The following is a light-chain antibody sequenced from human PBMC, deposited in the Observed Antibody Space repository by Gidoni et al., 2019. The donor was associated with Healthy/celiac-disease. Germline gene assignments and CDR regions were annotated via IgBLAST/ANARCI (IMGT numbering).Light chain of an antibody. CDR1: QSVSSSY. V-gene: IGKV3-20*01. CDR3: QQYGSSPVT. Sequence: EIVLTQSPDTLSLSPGERATLSCRSSQSVSSSYLAWYQQKPGQAPRLLIYAASSRATGTPDRFSGSGSGTDFTLTISRLEPEDLAVYYCQQYGSSPVTFGQGTKVEIK. J-gene: IGKJ1*01. CDR2: AAS.